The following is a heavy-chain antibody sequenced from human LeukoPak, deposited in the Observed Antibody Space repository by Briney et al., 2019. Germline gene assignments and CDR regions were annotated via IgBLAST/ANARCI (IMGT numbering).Heavy chain of an antibody. Sequence: GGSLRLPCAASGFMFSGYWMHWVRQAPGKGLEWVSVIFSGGTTYYADSVKGRFTISRDNSKNTLYLQMNSLRAEDTAVYYCAREGNYYDMDVWGQGTTVTVSS. J-gene: IGHJ6*02. V-gene: IGHV3-53*01. CDR3: AREGNYYDMDV. CDR2: IFSGGTT. CDR1: GFMFSGYW.